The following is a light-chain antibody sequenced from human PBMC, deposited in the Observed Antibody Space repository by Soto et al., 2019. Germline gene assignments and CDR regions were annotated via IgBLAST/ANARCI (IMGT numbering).Light chain of an antibody. CDR3: QQYGSSPRYT. CDR1: QSVSSSY. V-gene: IGKV3-20*01. J-gene: IGKJ2*01. CDR2: GAS. Sequence: EIVLTQSPGTLSLSPGERATLSCRASQSVSSSYLAWYQQKPGQAPRLLIYGASRRATGIPDRFSGSGSGTDFTLTISRLEPEDFEVYYCQQYGSSPRYTFGQGTKLEIK.